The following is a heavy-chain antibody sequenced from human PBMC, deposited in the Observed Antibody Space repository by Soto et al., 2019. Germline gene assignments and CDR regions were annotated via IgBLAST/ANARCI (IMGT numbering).Heavy chain of an antibody. Sequence: EVQLVESGGGLVKPGGSLRLSCAASGFTFSSYSMNWVRQAPGKGLEWVSSISSRSSYIYYADSVNGRFTISRDNAKNSLYLQMNSLRAEDTAVYYCAREWGDIVVVPAAIRPSYGMDVWGQGTTVTVSS. CDR2: ISSRSSYI. CDR1: GFTFSSYS. J-gene: IGHJ6*02. CDR3: AREWGDIVVVPAAIRPSYGMDV. V-gene: IGHV3-21*01. D-gene: IGHD2-2*02.